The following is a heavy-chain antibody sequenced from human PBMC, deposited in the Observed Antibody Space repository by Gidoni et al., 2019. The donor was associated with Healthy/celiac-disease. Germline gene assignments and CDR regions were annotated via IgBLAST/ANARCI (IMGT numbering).Heavy chain of an antibody. J-gene: IGHJ3*02. CDR1: GCPFRSYP. Sequence: QVQLVGSGGGVVQPGRSLRLPCAASGCPFRSYPMHWVRQAPGKGLVWVAVISYDGSNKYYADSVKGRFTISRDNSRNTLYLHMNSLRAEDTAVYYCAREWGGYSGYDPGAFDIWGQGTMVTVSS. CDR2: ISYDGSNK. CDR3: AREWGGYSGYDPGAFDI. D-gene: IGHD5-12*01. V-gene: IGHV3-30-3*01.